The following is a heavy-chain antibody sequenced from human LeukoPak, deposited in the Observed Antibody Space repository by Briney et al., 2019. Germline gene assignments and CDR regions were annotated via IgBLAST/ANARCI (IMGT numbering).Heavy chain of an antibody. J-gene: IGHJ4*02. Sequence: GGSLRLSCAASGFTFSSYGMHWVRQAPGKGLEWVAFIRYDGSNKYYADSVKGRFAISRDNSKNTLYLQMNSLRAEDTAVYYCAVGGGYSSSWYTPFDYWGQGTLVTVSS. CDR3: AVGGGYSSSWYTPFDY. CDR1: GFTFSSYG. CDR2: IRYDGSNK. V-gene: IGHV3-30*02. D-gene: IGHD6-13*01.